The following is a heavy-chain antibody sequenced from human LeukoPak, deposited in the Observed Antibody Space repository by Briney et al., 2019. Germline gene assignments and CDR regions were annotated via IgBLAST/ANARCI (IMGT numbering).Heavy chain of an antibody. D-gene: IGHD3-10*01. CDR2: ISRDGRST. V-gene: IGHV3-64*02. CDR3: AIQIRGVVY. Sequence: GGSLRLSCAASGFTFSNFAMHCVRQAPGKGLEYVSGISRDGRSTFYADSVKGRFTISRDNSKNTLYLQMGSLRAEDMAVYYCAIQIRGVVYWGQGTLVTVSS. J-gene: IGHJ4*02. CDR1: GFTFSNFA.